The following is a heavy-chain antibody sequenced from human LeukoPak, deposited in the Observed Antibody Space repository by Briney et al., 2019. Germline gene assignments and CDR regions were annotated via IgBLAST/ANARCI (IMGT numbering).Heavy chain of an antibody. CDR3: AKDRYSYAFEYSDS. CDR1: GFTFSSYG. Sequence: GGSLRLSCASSGFTFSSYGMHWVRQAPGKGLDWVAVISNDGSKKYYADSVKGRFTISRDNSKNTLSLQVSSLRTEDTAVYYCAKDRYSYAFEYSDSWGQGTLVTVSS. V-gene: IGHV3-30*18. J-gene: IGHJ4*02. D-gene: IGHD5-18*01. CDR2: ISNDGSKK.